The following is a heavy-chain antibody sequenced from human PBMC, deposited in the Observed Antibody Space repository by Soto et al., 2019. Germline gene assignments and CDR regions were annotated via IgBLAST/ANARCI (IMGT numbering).Heavy chain of an antibody. Sequence: PGGSLRLSCAASGFMFNIYAMHWVRQAPGKGLEWVAVISYDGSNKYYADSVKGRFTISRDNSKNTLYLQMNSLRAEDTAVYYCARPLTYYYDSSGYWTMDVWGQGTTVTVSS. D-gene: IGHD3-22*01. CDR2: ISYDGSNK. CDR1: GFMFNIYA. CDR3: ARPLTYYYDSSGYWTMDV. J-gene: IGHJ6*02. V-gene: IGHV3-30-3*01.